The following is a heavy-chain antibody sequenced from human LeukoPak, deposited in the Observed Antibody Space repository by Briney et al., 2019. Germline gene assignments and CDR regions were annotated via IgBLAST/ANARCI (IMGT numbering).Heavy chain of an antibody. CDR3: ARPRQQWLDAFDI. J-gene: IGHJ3*02. D-gene: IGHD6-19*01. V-gene: IGHV4-59*08. CDR1: GGSISSYY. CDR2: IYYSGST. Sequence: SETLSLTCTVSGGSISSYYWSWIRQPPGKGLEWIGYIYYSGSTNYNPSLKSRVTISVATSKNQFSLKLSSVTAADTAVYYCARPRQQWLDAFDIWGQGTMVTVSS.